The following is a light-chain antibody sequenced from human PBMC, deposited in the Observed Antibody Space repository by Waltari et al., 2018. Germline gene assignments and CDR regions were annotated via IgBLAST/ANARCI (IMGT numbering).Light chain of an antibody. Sequence: QDPVVSVALGQTVRITCQGDSLRRYHASWYQQKPGQAPVLVIYGQNNRPSGIADRFSGSTSGNTASLTITGAQAEDEADYYCDSRDSSGNHEVFGGGTKLTVL. CDR1: SLRRYH. V-gene: IGLV3-19*01. CDR3: DSRDSSGNHEV. J-gene: IGLJ2*01. CDR2: GQN.